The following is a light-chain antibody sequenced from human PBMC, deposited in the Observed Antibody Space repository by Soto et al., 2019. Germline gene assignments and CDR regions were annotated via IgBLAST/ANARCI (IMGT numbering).Light chain of an antibody. CDR2: GAS. V-gene: IGKV3-15*01. CDR3: QQYFSWPLSCI. Sequence: EIVLTQSPATLSVSAGGTVTLSCRASQRIRTNVAWYQQIPGQAPRLLVYGASTRATGVPARLSGSGSGIEFTLNISSLQSEDSAFYFWQQYFSWPLSCIFGPGTKV. CDR1: QRIRTN. J-gene: IGKJ1*01.